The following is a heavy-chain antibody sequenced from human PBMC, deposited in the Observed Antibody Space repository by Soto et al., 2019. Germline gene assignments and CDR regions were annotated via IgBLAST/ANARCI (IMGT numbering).Heavy chain of an antibody. D-gene: IGHD1-7*01. CDR3: ARENWNYGVPIPVGMDV. CDR1: GFTFSSYG. V-gene: IGHV3-33*01. CDR2: IWYDGSNK. Sequence: GGSLRLSCAASGFTFSSYGMHWVRQAPGKGLEWVAVIWYDGSNKYYADSVKGRFTISRDNSKNTLYLQMNSLRAEDTAVYYCARENWNYGVPIPVGMDVWGQGTTVTVSS. J-gene: IGHJ6*02.